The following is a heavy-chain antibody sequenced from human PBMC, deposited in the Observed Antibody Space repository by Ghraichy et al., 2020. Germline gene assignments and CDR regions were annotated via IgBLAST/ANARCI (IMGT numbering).Heavy chain of an antibody. V-gene: IGHV4-39*01. CDR1: GGSISSSSYY. Sequence: SETLSLTCTVSGGSISSSSYYWGWIRQPPGKGLEWIGSVYYSGSTYYNPSLKSRVTISVETSKNQFSLKLSSVTAADTAVYYCVRQSGSYLTWFDPWGQGTPVTVSS. CDR3: VRQSGSYLTWFDP. J-gene: IGHJ5*02. CDR2: VYYSGST. D-gene: IGHD1-26*01.